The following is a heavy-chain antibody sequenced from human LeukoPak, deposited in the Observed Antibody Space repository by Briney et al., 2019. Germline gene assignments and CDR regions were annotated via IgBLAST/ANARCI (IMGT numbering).Heavy chain of an antibody. J-gene: IGHJ4*02. CDR2: IYYSGST. D-gene: IGHD6-13*01. CDR3: ARDRGTAAAGPDFDY. V-gene: IGHV4-39*07. Sequence: PSETLSLTCTVSGGSISSSSYYWGWIRQPPGKGLEWIGSIYYSGSTYYNPSLKSRVTISVDTSKNQLSLKLSSVTAAGTAVYCCARDRGTAAAGPDFDYWGQGTLVTVSS. CDR1: GGSISSSSYY.